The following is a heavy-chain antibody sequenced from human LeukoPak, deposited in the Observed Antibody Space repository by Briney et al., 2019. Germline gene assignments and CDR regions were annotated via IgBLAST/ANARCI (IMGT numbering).Heavy chain of an antibody. CDR2: IYHSGST. CDR1: GGSISSSIW. V-gene: IGHV4-4*02. D-gene: IGHD2-2*01. J-gene: IGHJ5*02. Sequence: PSGTLSLTCAVSGGSISSSIWWSWVRQPPGKGLEWIGEIYHSGSTNYNPSLKSRVTISVDKSKNQFSLKLSSVTAADTAVYYCARVVVVVPATTPFDPWGQGTLVTVSS. CDR3: ARVVVVVPATTPFDP.